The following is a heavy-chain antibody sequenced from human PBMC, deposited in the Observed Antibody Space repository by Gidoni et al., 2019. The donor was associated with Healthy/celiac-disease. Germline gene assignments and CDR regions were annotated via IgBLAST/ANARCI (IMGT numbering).Heavy chain of an antibody. V-gene: IGHV4-61*02. Sequence: QVQLQESGPGLVKPSQTLSLTCTVSGGSISSGRYYWSWIRQPAGKGLEWIGRIYTSGSTNYNPSLKSRVTISVDTSKNQFSLKLSSVTAADTAVYYCARERLGIAFDYWGQGTLVTVSS. J-gene: IGHJ4*02. D-gene: IGHD7-27*01. CDR3: ARERLGIAFDY. CDR2: IYTSGST. CDR1: GGSISSGRYY.